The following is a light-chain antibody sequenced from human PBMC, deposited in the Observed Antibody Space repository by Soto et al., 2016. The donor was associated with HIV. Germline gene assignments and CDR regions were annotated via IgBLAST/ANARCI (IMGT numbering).Light chain of an antibody. J-gene: IGKJ3*01. V-gene: IGKV1-12*01. CDR1: QAINSR. Sequence: DIQMTQSPSSVSASVGDRVTITCRASQAINSRLAWYQQKPGKAPEVLITATYTLQAGVPSRFSGSASGGTGTDFTLTIDSLQPEDIATYYCLQDYNYPLTFGPGTKVEIK. CDR3: LQDYNYPLT. CDR2: ATY.